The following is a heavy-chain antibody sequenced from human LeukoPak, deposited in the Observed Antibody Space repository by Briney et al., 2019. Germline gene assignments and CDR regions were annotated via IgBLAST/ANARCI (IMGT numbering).Heavy chain of an antibody. CDR2: IYHSGST. D-gene: IGHD6-19*01. V-gene: IGHV4-4*09. Sequence: SETLSLTCTVSGDSISTYYWSWIRQSPGKGLEWIGYIYHSGSTKYNPSLKSRVTISVDTSKKQFSLKLSSVTAADTAVYYCARGGSGWNYYYYYMDVWGKGTTVTISS. J-gene: IGHJ6*03. CDR3: ARGGSGWNYYYYYMDV. CDR1: GDSISTYY.